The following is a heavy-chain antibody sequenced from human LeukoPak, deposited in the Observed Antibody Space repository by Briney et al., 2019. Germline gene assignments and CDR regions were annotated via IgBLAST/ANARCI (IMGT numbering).Heavy chain of an antibody. Sequence: ASVKVSCKASGGTFSSYDISWVRQAPGQGLEWMGEITPIFGTANYAHKFQGRVTITADESTSTAYMELSSLRYEDTAVYYCARVQGYYGSGSNDYWGQGTLVTVSS. CDR2: ITPIFGTA. V-gene: IGHV1-69*13. D-gene: IGHD3-10*01. CDR3: ARVQGYYGSGSNDY. J-gene: IGHJ4*02. CDR1: GGTFSSYD.